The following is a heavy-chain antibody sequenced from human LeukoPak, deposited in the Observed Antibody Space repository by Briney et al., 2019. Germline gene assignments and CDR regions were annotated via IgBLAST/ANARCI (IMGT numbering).Heavy chain of an antibody. CDR2: ISSSSTYI. J-gene: IGHJ5*02. CDR3: ARDMEPRNWFDP. D-gene: IGHD1-26*01. V-gene: IGHV3-21*01. Sequence: GGSLRLSCAASGFTFSSYGMSWVRQAPGKGLEWVSSISSSSTYIYYADSVKGRFTISRDNAKNSLHLQMNSLRVEDTAVYYCARDMEPRNWFDPWGQGTLVTVSS. CDR1: GFTFSSYG.